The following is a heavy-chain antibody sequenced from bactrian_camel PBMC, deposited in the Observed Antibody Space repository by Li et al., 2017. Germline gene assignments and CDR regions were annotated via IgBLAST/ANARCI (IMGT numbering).Heavy chain of an antibody. V-gene: IGHV3S6*01. Sequence: HVQLVESGGGLVQPGESLRLSCVASGITFSRHDMSWVRQAPGKEVEWVAGITSLPSLFRAASYADSVKGRFTISRDNAKNTLYLQLNSLKTEDTALYHCAKHRVGDYTDGMDYWGKGTQVTVS. J-gene: IGHJ7*01. D-gene: IGHD2*01. CDR2: ITSLPSLFRAA. CDR1: GITFSRHD.